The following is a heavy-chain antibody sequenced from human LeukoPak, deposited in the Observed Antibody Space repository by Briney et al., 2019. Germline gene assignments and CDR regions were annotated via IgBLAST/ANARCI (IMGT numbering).Heavy chain of an antibody. Sequence: GGSLRLSCAASGFTFSRYAMNWVRQAPGRGLEWVSVLSGSGGNTYYADSVKDRFTISRDNSKNTLYLQVNSLRAEDMAVYYCARGTSSGWYESAFDIWGQGTMVTVSS. CDR1: GFTFSRYA. J-gene: IGHJ3*02. D-gene: IGHD6-19*01. CDR3: ARGTSSGWYESAFDI. CDR2: LSGSGGNT. V-gene: IGHV3-23*01.